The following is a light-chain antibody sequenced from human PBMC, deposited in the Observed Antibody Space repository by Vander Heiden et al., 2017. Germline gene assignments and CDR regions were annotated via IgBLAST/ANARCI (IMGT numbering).Light chain of an antibody. J-gene: IGKJ1*01. V-gene: IGKV3-20*01. CDR2: GAS. Sequence: EIVLPQSPGTLSLSPGGRATLSCRASKSVSSSYLAWFQQKPGQAPRLLIYGASSRAIGIPDRFSGSGSGTDFTLTISRLEPEDFAVYYCQQYGISLWTFGQGTKVEIK. CDR3: QQYGISLWT. CDR1: KSVSSSY.